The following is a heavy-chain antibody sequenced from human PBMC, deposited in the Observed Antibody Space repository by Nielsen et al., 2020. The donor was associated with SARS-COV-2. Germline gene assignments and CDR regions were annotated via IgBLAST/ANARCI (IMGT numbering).Heavy chain of an antibody. D-gene: IGHD3-22*01. CDR2: IYYSGST. J-gene: IGHJ3*02. CDR3: ARDSYYYDSSGYYWGAFDI. V-gene: IGHV4-31*02. Sequence: RQAPGKGLEWIGYIYYSGSTYYNPSLKSRVTISVDTSKNQFSLKLSSVTAADTAVYYCARDSYYYDSSGYYWGAFDIWGQGTMVTVSS.